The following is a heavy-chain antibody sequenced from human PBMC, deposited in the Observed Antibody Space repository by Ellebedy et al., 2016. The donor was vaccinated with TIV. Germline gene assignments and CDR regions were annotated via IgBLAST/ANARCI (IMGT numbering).Heavy chain of an antibody. D-gene: IGHD6-13*01. CDR2: MNPNSGNT. CDR3: ARVRDNSWYY. Sequence: ASVKVSCKASGYTFTSYDINWVRQATGQGLEWMGWMNPNSGNTGYAQEFQGRVTITRNTSISTAYMELSSLRSEDTAVYYCARVRDNSWYYWGQGTLVTVSS. J-gene: IGHJ4*02. CDR1: GYTFTSYD. V-gene: IGHV1-8*03.